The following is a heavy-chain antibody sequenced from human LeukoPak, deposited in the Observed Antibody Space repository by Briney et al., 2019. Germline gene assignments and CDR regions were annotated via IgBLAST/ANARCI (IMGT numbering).Heavy chain of an antibody. CDR2: VDPRNGAT. D-gene: IGHD1-26*01. Sequence: ASVKVSCKPSGYIFTAFYTHWVRQAPGQGLEWMGWVDPRNGATHYAQKFQGRITMTRDTSISTAYLQLSNLISDDTAIYYCAQIGILGSYWGFHSWGHGTLVTVSS. V-gene: IGHV1-2*02. CDR1: GYIFTAFY. CDR3: AQIGILGSYWGFHS. J-gene: IGHJ5*01.